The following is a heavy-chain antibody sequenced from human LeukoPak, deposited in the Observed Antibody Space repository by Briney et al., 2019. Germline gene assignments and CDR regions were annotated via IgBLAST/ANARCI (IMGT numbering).Heavy chain of an antibody. D-gene: IGHD1-26*01. J-gene: IGHJ6*03. V-gene: IGHV4-34*01. Sequence: SETLSLTCAVYGGSFSGYYWSWIRQPPGKGLEWIGSIYHSGSTYYNPSLKSRVTISVDTSKNQFSLKLSSVTAADTAVYYCARVAQVGYYYYYMDVWGKGTTVTVSS. CDR1: GGSFSGYY. CDR2: IYHSGST. CDR3: ARVAQVGYYYYYMDV.